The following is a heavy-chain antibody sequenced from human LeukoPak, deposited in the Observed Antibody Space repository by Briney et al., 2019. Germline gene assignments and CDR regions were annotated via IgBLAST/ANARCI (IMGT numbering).Heavy chain of an antibody. CDR1: GGSISSSSYY. D-gene: IGHD3-10*01. J-gene: IGHJ4*02. Sequence: ASETLSLTCTVSGGSISSSSYYWGWIRQPPGKGLEWIGSIYYSGSTYYNPSLKSRVTISVDTSKNQFSLKLSSVTAADTAVYYCARPNYYYGSGSYYPFDYWGQGTLVTVSS. V-gene: IGHV4-39*01. CDR2: IYYSGST. CDR3: ARPNYYYGSGSYYPFDY.